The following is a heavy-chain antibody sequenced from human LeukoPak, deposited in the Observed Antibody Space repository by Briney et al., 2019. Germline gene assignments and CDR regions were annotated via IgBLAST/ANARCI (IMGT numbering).Heavy chain of an antibody. D-gene: IGHD3-9*01. CDR3: ATYGASEVTGYPYFDY. CDR2: INPHSGGT. J-gene: IGHJ4*02. V-gene: IGHV1-2*02. CDR1: GYTFTGYY. Sequence: ASLTVSCKASGYTFTGYYMHWVRQAPGQGLEWMGWINPHSGGTNYAQKFQGRVTMTRDTSISTAYMELSRLRSDDTAVYYCATYGASEVTGYPYFDYWGQGTLVTVSS.